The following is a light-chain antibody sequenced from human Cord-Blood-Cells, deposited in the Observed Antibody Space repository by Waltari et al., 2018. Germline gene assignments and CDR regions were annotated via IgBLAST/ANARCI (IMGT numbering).Light chain of an antibody. V-gene: IGLV3-19*01. CDR1: SLRSYY. CDR3: NSRDSSGNHLV. CDR2: GKN. Sequence: SSELTQDPAVSVAFGQTVRITCQGDSLRSYYASWYQQKPGQAPVLVIYGKNNRPSGIPDRFSGSSSGNTASLTITGAQAEDEADYYCNSRDSSGNHLVFGGGTKLIGL. J-gene: IGLJ3*02.